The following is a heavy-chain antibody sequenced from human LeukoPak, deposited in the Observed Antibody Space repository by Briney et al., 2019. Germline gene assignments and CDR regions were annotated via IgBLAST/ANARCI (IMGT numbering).Heavy chain of an antibody. CDR1: GFTFSSYG. J-gene: IGHJ5*02. D-gene: IGHD3-3*01. V-gene: IGHV3-23*01. CDR2: ISGSGGST. CDR3: AREGSGYDNWFDP. Sequence: GGSLRLSCAASGFTFSSYGMSWVRQAPGKGLEWVSAISGSGGSTYYADSVKGRFTISRDNSKNTLYLQMNSLRAEDTAVYYCAREGSGYDNWFDPWGQETLVTVSS.